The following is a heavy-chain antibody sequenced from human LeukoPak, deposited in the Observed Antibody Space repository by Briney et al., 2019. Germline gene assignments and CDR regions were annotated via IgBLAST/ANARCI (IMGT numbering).Heavy chain of an antibody. Sequence: GALLMICCDAGGYFFSNYWIGFLHPMGEEGVWWMGVSYAGNSETSDSPSFHGQVTITADTSISTAFLKWSSLNASDTAMYYCARHPYSSSFTNSRCHRGFDLWGQGTLVTVSS. CDR2: SYAGNSET. V-gene: IGHV5-51*07. J-gene: IGHJ5*02. CDR1: GYFFSNYW. CDR3: ARHPYSSSFTNSRCHRGFDL. D-gene: IGHD2/OR15-2a*01.